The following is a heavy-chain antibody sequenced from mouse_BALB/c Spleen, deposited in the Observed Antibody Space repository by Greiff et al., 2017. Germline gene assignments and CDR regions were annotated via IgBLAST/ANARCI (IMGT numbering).Heavy chain of an antibody. CDR2: IRLKSNNYAT. V-gene: IGHV6-6*02. Sequence: EVQVVESGGGLVQPGGSMKLSCVASGFTFSNYWMNWVRQSPEKGLEWVAEIRLKSNNYATHYAESVKGRFTISRDDSKSSVYLQMNNLRAEDTGIYYCTTVLRFYYAMDYWGQGTSVTVSS. CDR1: GFTFSNYW. J-gene: IGHJ4*01. CDR3: TTVLRFYYAMDY. D-gene: IGHD2-2*01.